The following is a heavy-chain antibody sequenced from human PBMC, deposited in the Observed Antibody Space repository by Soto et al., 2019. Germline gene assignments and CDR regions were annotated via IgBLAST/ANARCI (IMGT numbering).Heavy chain of an antibody. CDR3: ARSVAVPGAHIDY. J-gene: IGHJ4*02. V-gene: IGHV1-69*13. Sequence: SVKVSCKASGYTFTSYGISWVRQAPGQGLEWVGGIVPIYRTADYAQKFQGRVTITADESARTSYMELRSLKSQDTAVYFCARSVAVPGAHIDYWGQGTQVTVSS. CDR2: IVPIYRTA. CDR1: GYTFTSYG. D-gene: IGHD6-19*01.